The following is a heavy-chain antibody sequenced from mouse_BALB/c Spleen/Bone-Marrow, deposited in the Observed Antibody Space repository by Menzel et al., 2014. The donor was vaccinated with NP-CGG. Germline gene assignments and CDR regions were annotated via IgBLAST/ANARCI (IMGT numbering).Heavy chain of an antibody. Sequence: QVHVKQSGAELVRPGTSVKVSCKASGYAFTNYLIEWVKQRPGQGLEWIGGIDPRSGGTDYNEKFKGKAPLTADKSSSTAYMQLNSLTSGDSAVYFCARGGITTVVPYSMDYWGQGTSVTVSS. D-gene: IGHD1-1*01. CDR2: IDPRSGGT. CDR1: GYAFTNYL. V-gene: IGHV1-54*03. J-gene: IGHJ4*01. CDR3: ARGGITTVVPYSMDY.